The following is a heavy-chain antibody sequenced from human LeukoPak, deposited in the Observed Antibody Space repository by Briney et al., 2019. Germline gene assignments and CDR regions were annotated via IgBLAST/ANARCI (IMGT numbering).Heavy chain of an antibody. Sequence: GESLKISCKGSGYGFTNYWIGWVRQMPGKGLEWMGIIYPGDSNTKYSPSFQGQVTISADRSISTAYLQWSSLKASDTAMYYCARAKGGRDGYNWGFEFWGQGTLVTVSS. CDR3: ARAKGGRDGYNWGFEF. D-gene: IGHD5-24*01. J-gene: IGHJ5*01. CDR1: GYGFTNYW. V-gene: IGHV5-51*01. CDR2: IYPGDSNT.